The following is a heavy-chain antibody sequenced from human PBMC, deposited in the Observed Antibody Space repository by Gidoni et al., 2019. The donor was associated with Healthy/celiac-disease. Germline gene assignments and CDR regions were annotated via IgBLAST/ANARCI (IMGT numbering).Heavy chain of an antibody. J-gene: IGHJ5*02. V-gene: IGHV4-34*01. CDR3: ARLTGSGYHGVYRFDP. CDR2: INHSGST. D-gene: IGHD3-22*01. CDR1: GGSFSGYY. Sequence: QVQLQQWGAGLLKPSETLSLTCAVYGGSFSGYYWSWIRQPPGKGLEWIGEINHSGSTNYNPSLKSRVTISVDTSKNQFSLKLSSVTAADTALYYCARLTGSGYHGVYRFDPWGQGTLVTVSS.